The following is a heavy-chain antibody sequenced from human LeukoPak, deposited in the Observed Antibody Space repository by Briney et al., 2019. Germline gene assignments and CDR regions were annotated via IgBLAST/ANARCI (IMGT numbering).Heavy chain of an antibody. D-gene: IGHD2-2*02. CDR1: GGTFSSYA. CDR2: IIPIFGTA. J-gene: IGHJ4*02. CDR3: ARELARTGVPAAIGY. Sequence: GASVKVSCKASGGTFSSYAISWVQQAPGQGLEWMGGIIPIFGTANYAQKFQGRVTITADESTSTAYMELSSLRSEDTAVYYCARELARTGVPAAIGYWGQGTLVTVSS. V-gene: IGHV1-69*13.